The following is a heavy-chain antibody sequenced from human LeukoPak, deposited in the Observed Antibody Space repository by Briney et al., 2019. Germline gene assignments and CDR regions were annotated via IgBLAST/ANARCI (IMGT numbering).Heavy chain of an antibody. Sequence: ASVKVSCKASGYTFTGYYMHWVRQAPGQGLEWLGWINPNSGGTNYAQKFQGRVTMTRDTSISTAYMELSRLRSDDTAVYYCARVRAAPDEVPFDYWGQGTLVTVSS. CDR1: GYTFTGYY. V-gene: IGHV1-2*02. CDR3: ARVRAAPDEVPFDY. J-gene: IGHJ4*02. D-gene: IGHD6-13*01. CDR2: INPNSGGT.